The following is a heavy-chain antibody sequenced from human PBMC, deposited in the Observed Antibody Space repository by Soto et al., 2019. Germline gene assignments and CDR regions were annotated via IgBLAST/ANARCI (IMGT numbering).Heavy chain of an antibody. CDR3: ARPARVRSGYFPYNWFDP. Sequence: SETLSLTCAVYGGSFSGYYWSWIRQPPGKGLEWIGEINHSGSTNYNPSLKSRVTISVDTSKNQFSLKLSFVTAADTAVYYCARPARVRSGYFPYNWFDPWGQGTLVTVSS. CDR1: GGSFSGYY. J-gene: IGHJ5*02. CDR2: INHSGST. D-gene: IGHD3-3*01. V-gene: IGHV4-34*01.